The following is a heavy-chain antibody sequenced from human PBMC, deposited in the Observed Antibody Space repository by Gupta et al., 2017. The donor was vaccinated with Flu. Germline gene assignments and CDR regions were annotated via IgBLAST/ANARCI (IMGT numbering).Heavy chain of an antibody. CDR1: GFTFSSYA. Sequence: EVQLLESGGGLVQPGGSLRLSCAASGFTFSSYAMSWVRQAPGKGLAWVSAISGSGGSTYYADSVKGRFTISRDNSKNTLYLQMNSLRAEDTAVYYCAKDLVGRSGAIEKPDYWGQGTLVTVSS. CDR2: ISGSGGST. D-gene: IGHD1-26*01. V-gene: IGHV3-23*01. CDR3: AKDLVGRSGAIEKPDY. J-gene: IGHJ4*02.